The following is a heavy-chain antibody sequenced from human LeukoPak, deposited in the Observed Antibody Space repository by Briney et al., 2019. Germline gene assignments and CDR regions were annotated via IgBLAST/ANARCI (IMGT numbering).Heavy chain of an antibody. CDR3: ARDLGVTAADYYYYYMDV. J-gene: IGHJ6*03. V-gene: IGHV4-38-2*02. Sequence: SETLSLTCTVSGYSISNGYYWGWIRQPPGKGLEWIGSIYHSGSTYYNPSLKSRVTISVDTSKNQFSLKLSSVTAADTAVYYCARDLGVTAADYYYYYMDVWGKGTTVTISS. CDR2: IYHSGST. CDR1: GYSISNGYY. D-gene: IGHD2-21*02.